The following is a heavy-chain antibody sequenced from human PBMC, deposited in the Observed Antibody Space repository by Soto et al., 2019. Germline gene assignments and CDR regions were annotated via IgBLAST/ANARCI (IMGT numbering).Heavy chain of an antibody. CDR2: IWYDGSNK. CDR1: GFTFSSYG. Sequence: GGSLRPSCAASGFTFSSYGMHWVRQAPGKGLEWVAVIWYDGSNKWYADSVKGRFTISRDNAKNSLYLQMSSLRAEDTALYYCARSTGGTANGMDVWGQGTTVTVSS. CDR3: ARSTGGTANGMDV. V-gene: IGHV3-33*01. D-gene: IGHD2-8*02. J-gene: IGHJ6*02.